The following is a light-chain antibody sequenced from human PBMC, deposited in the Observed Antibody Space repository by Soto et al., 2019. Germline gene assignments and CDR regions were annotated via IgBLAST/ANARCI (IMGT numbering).Light chain of an antibody. CDR1: SSDIGAYNY. CDR2: DVT. V-gene: IGLV2-14*03. Sequence: QSVLTQPASVSGSPGQSITFSCTGTSSDIGAYNYVSWYQHHPGKAPKLLIYDVTDRPSGVSDRFSGSKSGTTASLTISGLQAEDEADYFCSSYTTINTVVVFGGGTKFTVL. J-gene: IGLJ3*02. CDR3: SSYTTINTVVV.